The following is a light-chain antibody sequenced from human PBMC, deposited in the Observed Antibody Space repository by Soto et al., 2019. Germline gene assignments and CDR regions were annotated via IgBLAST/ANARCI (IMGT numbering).Light chain of an antibody. CDR3: SAYAGSNRV. J-gene: IGLJ1*01. Sequence: QSVLTQPPSASGSPGQSVTISCTGTSSDVGGYNYVAWYQQHPGKAPKLMIYEVSKRPSGVPDRFSGSKSGNTASLTVSGLHADDEADYYCSAYAGSNRVVGTGTKVTVL. CDR2: EVS. V-gene: IGLV2-8*01. CDR1: SSDVGGYNY.